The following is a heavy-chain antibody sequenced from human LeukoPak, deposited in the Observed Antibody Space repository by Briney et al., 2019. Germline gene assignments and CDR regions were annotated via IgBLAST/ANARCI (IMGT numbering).Heavy chain of an antibody. CDR1: GFTFNSYW. D-gene: IGHD2-15*01. V-gene: IGHV3-7*01. CDR2: IRQDGSDK. CDR3: ARHSRGSPIDD. Sequence: GGSLRLSCAASGFTFNSYWMSWVHQAPEKGPEWLANIRQDGSDKQYVDSVKGRFTISRDNAKNSLYLQMNSLSAEDTVVYYCARHSRGSPIDDWGQGTLVTVSS. J-gene: IGHJ4*02.